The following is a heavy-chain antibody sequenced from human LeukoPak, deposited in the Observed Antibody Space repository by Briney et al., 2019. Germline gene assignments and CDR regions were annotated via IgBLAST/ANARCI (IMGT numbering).Heavy chain of an antibody. CDR3: ARVEVDATAYNWFDP. Sequence: SETLSLTCAVYGGSFSGYYWTWIRQPPGKGLEGSGEINHSGSTNYNPSLKSRVTISLDTSKNQFSLNLNSVPAADTAVYYCARVEVDATAYNWFDPWGQGTLVTVSS. CDR1: GGSFSGYY. D-gene: IGHD2-15*01. J-gene: IGHJ5*02. V-gene: IGHV4-34*01. CDR2: INHSGST.